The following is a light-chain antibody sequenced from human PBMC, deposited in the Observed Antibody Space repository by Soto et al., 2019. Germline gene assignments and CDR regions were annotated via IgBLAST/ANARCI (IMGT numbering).Light chain of an antibody. CDR3: QQRSNWPWT. V-gene: IGKV3-11*01. Sequence: IEMTPYPATLSFSPGERATLSCRASQSVSSYLAWYQQKPGQAPRLLIYDASNRATGIPARFSGSGSGTDFTLTISSLEPEDFAVYYCQQRSNWPWTCGQGTKGE. CDR2: DAS. CDR1: QSVSSY. J-gene: IGKJ1*01.